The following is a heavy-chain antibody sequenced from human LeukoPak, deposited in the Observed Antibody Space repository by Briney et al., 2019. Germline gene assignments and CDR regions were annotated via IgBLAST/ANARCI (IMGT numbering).Heavy chain of an antibody. CDR1: GGSISSYY. V-gene: IGHV4-59*08. CDR3: ARHLKYGSGSHKSYYFDY. D-gene: IGHD3-10*01. J-gene: IGHJ4*02. CDR2: IYYSGST. Sequence: SETLSLTCTVSGGSISSYYWSWIRRPPGKGLEWIGYIYYSGSTSYNPSLKSRVTISVDTSKNQFSLKLSSVTAADTAVYYCARHLKYGSGSHKSYYFDYWGQGTLVNVSS.